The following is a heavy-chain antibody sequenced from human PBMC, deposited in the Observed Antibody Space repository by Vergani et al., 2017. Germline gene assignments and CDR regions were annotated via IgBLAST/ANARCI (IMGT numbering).Heavy chain of an antibody. V-gene: IGHV4-39*07. D-gene: IGHD2-15*01. CDR1: GGSISSSSYY. CDR2: IYYSGST. Sequence: QLQLQESGPGLVKPSETLSLTCTVSGGSISSSSYYWGWLRQPPGKGLEWIGSIYYSGSTYYNPSLKSRVTISVDTSKNQFSLKLSSVTATDAAVYYCAGESVVVAARDAFDIWGQGTMVTVSS. J-gene: IGHJ3*02. CDR3: AGESVVVAARDAFDI.